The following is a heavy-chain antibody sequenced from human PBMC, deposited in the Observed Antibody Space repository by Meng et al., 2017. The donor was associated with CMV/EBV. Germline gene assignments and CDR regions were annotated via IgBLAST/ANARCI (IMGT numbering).Heavy chain of an antibody. CDR2: IIPIFGTA. CDR1: GGTFSSYA. J-gene: IGHJ4*02. CDR3: AFSDCSSTSCWLDY. V-gene: IGHV1-69*05. D-gene: IGHD2-2*01. Sequence: SVKVSCKASGGTFSSYAISWVRQAPGQGLEWMGGIIPIFGTANYAQKFQGRVTITTDESTSTAYMELSSLRSEDTAVYYCAFSDCSSTSCWLDYWGQGNLVTVSS.